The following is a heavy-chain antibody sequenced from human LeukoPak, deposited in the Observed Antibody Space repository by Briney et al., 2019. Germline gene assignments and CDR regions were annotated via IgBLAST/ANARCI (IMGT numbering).Heavy chain of an antibody. CDR3: ARDDLLVDNYGYYFDH. V-gene: IGHV3-48*03. J-gene: IGHJ4*02. CDR2: ISNGGGSVT. D-gene: IGHD3-10*01. Sequence: GGSLRLSCAASGFTFSSYEMIWVRQAPGKGLEWISYISNGGGSVTYYADSVKGRFTISRDNAKNSLFLQMNSLRAEDTAVYYCARDDLLVDNYGYYFDHWGQGTLVTVSS. CDR1: GFTFSSYE.